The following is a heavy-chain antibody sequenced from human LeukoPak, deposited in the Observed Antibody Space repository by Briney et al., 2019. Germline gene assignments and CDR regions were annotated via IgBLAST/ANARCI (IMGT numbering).Heavy chain of an antibody. CDR3: AKDSRYCSSTSCYNFDY. CDR2: ISGSGGST. D-gene: IGHD2-2*01. Sequence: PGGSLRLSCAASGFTFSSYAMSWVRQAPGKGLEWVSAISGSGGSTYYADSVKGRFTISRDNSKNTLYLQMNSLRAEDTAVYYCAKDSRYCSSTSCYNFDYWGQGTLVTVSP. J-gene: IGHJ4*02. CDR1: GFTFSSYA. V-gene: IGHV3-23*01.